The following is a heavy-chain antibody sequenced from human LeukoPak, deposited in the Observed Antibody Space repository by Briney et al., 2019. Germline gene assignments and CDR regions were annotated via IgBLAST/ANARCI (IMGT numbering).Heavy chain of an antibody. CDR1: GFTFSSYA. D-gene: IGHD5-18*01. CDR3: AREDTAIDY. CDR2: ISYDGSNK. J-gene: IGHJ4*02. V-gene: IGHV3-30-3*01. Sequence: GGSLRLSCAASGFTFSSYAMHWVRQAPGKGLEWVAVISYDGSNKYYADSVKGRFTISRDNSKNTLYLQKNSLRAEDTAVYYCAREDTAIDYWGQGTLVTVSS.